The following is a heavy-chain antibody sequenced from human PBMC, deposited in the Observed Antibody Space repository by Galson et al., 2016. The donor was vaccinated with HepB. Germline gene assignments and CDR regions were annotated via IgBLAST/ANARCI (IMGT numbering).Heavy chain of an antibody. CDR1: GFTFSNYA. CDR3: AKGKKGRDYYAMDV. J-gene: IGHJ6*02. Sequence: SLRLSCAASGFTFSNYAMTWVRQAPGKGLQWVSAISGSGGSTYYADSVEGRFTISRDSSKNTVYLQMNNLRAEETALYYCAKGKKGRDYYAMDVWGQGTTVTGSS. V-gene: IGHV3-23*01. CDR2: ISGSGGST.